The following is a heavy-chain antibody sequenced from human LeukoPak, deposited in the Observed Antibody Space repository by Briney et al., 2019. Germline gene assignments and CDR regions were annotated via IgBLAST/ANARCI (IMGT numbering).Heavy chain of an antibody. D-gene: IGHD4-17*01. CDR3: ARGKGAYGDYDVANWFDP. Sequence: GASVKVSCKASGGTFGSYAISWVRQAPGQGLEWMGGIIPIIGTANYAQKFQGRVTITADESTSTAYMELSSLRSEDTAVYYCARGKGAYGDYDVANWFDPWGQGTLVTVSS. CDR2: IIPIIGTA. CDR1: GGTFGSYA. V-gene: IGHV1-69*13. J-gene: IGHJ5*02.